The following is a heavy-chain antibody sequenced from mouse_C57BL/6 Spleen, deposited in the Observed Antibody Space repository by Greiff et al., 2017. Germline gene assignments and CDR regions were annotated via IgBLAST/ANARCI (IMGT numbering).Heavy chain of an antibody. J-gene: IGHJ2*01. CDR1: GYAFSSYW. CDR3: ALIYYDYDGDY. Sequence: VKLQESGAELVKPGASVKISCKASGYAFSSYWMNWVKQRPGKGLEWIGQIFPGDGDTNYNGKFKGKATLTADKSSSAAYMQLSSLTSEDSAVYFCALIYYDYDGDYWGQGTTLTVSS. CDR2: IFPGDGDT. V-gene: IGHV1-80*01. D-gene: IGHD2-4*01.